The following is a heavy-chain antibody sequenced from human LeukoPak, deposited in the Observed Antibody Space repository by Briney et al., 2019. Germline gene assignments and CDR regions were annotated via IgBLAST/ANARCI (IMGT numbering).Heavy chain of an antibody. D-gene: IGHD3-22*01. CDR1: GGTFSSYA. J-gene: IGHJ4*02. CDR3: ASGYYDSSGYYYGY. Sequence: GSSVKVSCKASGGTFSSYAISWVRQAPGQGLEWMGRIIPILGIANYAQKFQGRVTITADKSTSTAHMELSSLRSEDTAVYYCASGYYDSSGYYYGYWGQGTLVTVSS. CDR2: IIPILGIA. V-gene: IGHV1-69*04.